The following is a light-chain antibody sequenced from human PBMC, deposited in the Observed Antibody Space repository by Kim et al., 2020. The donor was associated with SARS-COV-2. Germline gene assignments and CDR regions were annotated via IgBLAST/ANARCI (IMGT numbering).Light chain of an antibody. CDR1: SSNIGAGYD. CDR3: QSYDSSLSGWV. J-gene: IGLJ3*02. CDR2: GNS. V-gene: IGLV1-40*01. Sequence: VTSSCTGSSSNIGAGYDVHWYQQLPGTAPNLLIYGNSNRPSGVPDRFSGSKSGTSASLAITGLQAEDEADYYCQSYDSSLSGWVFGGGTQLTVL.